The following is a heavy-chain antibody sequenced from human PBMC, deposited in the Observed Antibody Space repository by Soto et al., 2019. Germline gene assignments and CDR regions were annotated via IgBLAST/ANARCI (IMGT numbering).Heavy chain of an antibody. Sequence: SETLSLTCTVSGGSSTFYYWSWIRQPAGKGLEWIGRISSTGNTNYNPSLNSRVTMSLDTSKKKISLNMRSVTAADTAMYFCAREESSWTYTPNWFDPWGQGTLVTVSS. V-gene: IGHV4-4*07. CDR3: AREESSWTYTPNWFDP. CDR2: ISSTGNT. D-gene: IGHD3-3*01. J-gene: IGHJ5*02. CDR1: GGSSTFYY.